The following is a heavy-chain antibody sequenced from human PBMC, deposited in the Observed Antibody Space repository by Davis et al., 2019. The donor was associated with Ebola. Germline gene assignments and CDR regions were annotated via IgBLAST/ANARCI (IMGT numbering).Heavy chain of an antibody. CDR2: INPNSGGT. Sequence: ASVKVSCKASGYTFTSYDINWVRQATGQGLEWMGRINPNSGGTNYAQKFQGRVTMTRDTSISTAYMELSRLTSDDTAVYYCARDAVAGYWYFDLWGRGTLVTVSS. CDR3: ARDAVAGYWYFDL. V-gene: IGHV1-2*06. J-gene: IGHJ2*01. D-gene: IGHD6-19*01. CDR1: GYTFTSYD.